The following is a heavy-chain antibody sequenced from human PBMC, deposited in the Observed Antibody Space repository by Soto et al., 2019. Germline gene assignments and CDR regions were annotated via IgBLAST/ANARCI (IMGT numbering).Heavy chain of an antibody. CDR1: GYTFTSYG. D-gene: IGHD2-2*01. V-gene: IGHV1-18*01. Sequence: ASVKGSCKASGYTFTSYGISWVRQAPGQGLEWMGWISAYNGNTNYAQKLQGRVTMTTDTSRSTAYMELRSLRYDDTAVYYRARADYDSLPAASGCDPWGQGTLVTVAS. J-gene: IGHJ5*02. CDR3: ARADYDSLPAASGCDP. CDR2: ISAYNGNT.